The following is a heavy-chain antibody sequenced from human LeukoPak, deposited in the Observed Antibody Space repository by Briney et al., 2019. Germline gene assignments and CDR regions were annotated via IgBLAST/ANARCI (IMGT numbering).Heavy chain of an antibody. Sequence: GGSLRLSCAASGFTVSSNYMSWVRQAPGKGLEWVSVIYSGGSTYYADSVKGRFTISRDNSKNTLYLQMNSLRAEDTAVYYCASPPLAGGDAFDIWGQGTMVTVSS. J-gene: IGHJ3*02. CDR3: ASPPLAGGDAFDI. D-gene: IGHD1-26*01. CDR2: IYSGGST. V-gene: IGHV3-66*01. CDR1: GFTVSSNY.